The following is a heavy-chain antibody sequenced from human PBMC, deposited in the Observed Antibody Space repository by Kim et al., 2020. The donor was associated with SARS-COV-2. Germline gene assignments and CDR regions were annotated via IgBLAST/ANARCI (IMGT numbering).Heavy chain of an antibody. CDR3: ARVTMVRGPMGGY. CDR1: GFTFSSYW. D-gene: IGHD3-10*01. V-gene: IGHV3-7*03. J-gene: IGHJ4*02. Sequence: GGSLRLSCAASGFTFSSYWMSWVRQAPGKGLEWVANIKQDGSEKYYVDSVKGRFTISRDNAKNSLYLQMNSLRAEDTAVYYCARVTMVRGPMGGYWGQGTLVTVSS. CDR2: IKQDGSEK.